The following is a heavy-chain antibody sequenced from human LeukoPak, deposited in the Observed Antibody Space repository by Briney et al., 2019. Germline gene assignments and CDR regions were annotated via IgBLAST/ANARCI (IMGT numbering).Heavy chain of an antibody. J-gene: IGHJ3*02. CDR2: INPSGGST. Sequence: ASVKVSCKASGYTFTSYYMHWVRQAPGQGLEWMGIINPSGGSTSYAQKFQGRVTMTRDMSTSTVYMELSSLRSEDTAVYYCARDLGGWYYDFWSGYLGTDAFDIWGQGTMVTVSS. CDR3: ARDLGGWYYDFWSGYLGTDAFDI. D-gene: IGHD3-3*01. V-gene: IGHV1-46*01. CDR1: GYTFTSYY.